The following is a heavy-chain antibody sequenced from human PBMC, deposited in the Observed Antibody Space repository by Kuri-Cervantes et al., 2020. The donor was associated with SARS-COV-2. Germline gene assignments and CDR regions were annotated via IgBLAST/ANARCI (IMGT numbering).Heavy chain of an antibody. V-gene: IGHV4-61*01. CDR2: TYYSGST. J-gene: IGHJ5*02. CDR1: GGSVSSGSYY. Sequence: SETLSLTCTVSGGSVSSGSYYWSWIRQPPGKGLEWIGYTYYSGSTNYNPSLKSRVTISVDTSKNQFSLKLSSVTAADTAVYYCARDGAGVAVAGTSNWFDPWGQGTLVTVSS. CDR3: ARDGAGVAVAGTSNWFDP. D-gene: IGHD6-19*01.